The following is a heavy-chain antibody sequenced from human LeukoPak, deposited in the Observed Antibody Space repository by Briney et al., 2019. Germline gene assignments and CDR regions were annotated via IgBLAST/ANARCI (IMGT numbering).Heavy chain of an antibody. CDR1: GFTFSSYW. D-gene: IGHD4-17*01. CDR3: AREGDGDYKYFDY. J-gene: IGHJ4*02. Sequence: GGSLRLSCAASGFTFSSYWMHWVRQAPGKGLVWVSRINSDGSSTSYADSVKGRFTISRDNAKNTLYLQMNSLRAEDTAVYYCAREGDGDYKYFDYWGQGTLVTVSS. V-gene: IGHV3-74*01. CDR2: INSDGSST.